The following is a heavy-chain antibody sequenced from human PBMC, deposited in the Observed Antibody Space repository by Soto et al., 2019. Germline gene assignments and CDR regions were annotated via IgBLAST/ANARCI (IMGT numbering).Heavy chain of an antibody. CDR2: ISSDGDTI. Sequence: EVRLVESGGGLVQPGGFLRLSCAASGITFSNYEMNWVRQVPGKGLEWISFISSDGDTIYYAVSVKGRFTISRDNAKNSLYLQMNSLRAEDSAVYYCASPWGSSDYWGQGTLVTVSS. J-gene: IGHJ4*02. CDR3: ASPWGSSDY. CDR1: GITFSNYE. D-gene: IGHD7-27*01. V-gene: IGHV3-48*03.